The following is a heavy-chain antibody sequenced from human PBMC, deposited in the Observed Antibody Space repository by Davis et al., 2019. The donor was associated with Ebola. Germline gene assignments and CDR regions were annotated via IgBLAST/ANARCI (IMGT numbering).Heavy chain of an antibody. CDR1: GFTFSSYW. CDR3: ARSIVVVAADYFDY. D-gene: IGHD2-15*01. CDR2: ISSSSSYT. J-gene: IGHJ4*02. Sequence: GESLKISCAASGFTFSSYWMSWIRQAPGKGLEWVSYISSSSSYTNYADSVKGRFTISRDNAKNSLYLQMNSLRAEDTAVYYCARSIVVVAADYFDYWGQGTLVTVSS. V-gene: IGHV3-11*06.